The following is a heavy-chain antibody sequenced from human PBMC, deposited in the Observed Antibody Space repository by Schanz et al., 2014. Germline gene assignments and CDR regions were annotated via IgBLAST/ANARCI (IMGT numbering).Heavy chain of an antibody. CDR3: AKARRKSNCSGGRCFHYSYYGMDV. D-gene: IGHD2-15*01. CDR1: GFTLSNSD. CDR2: IGYLGDT. V-gene: IGHV3-13*01. J-gene: IGHJ6*02. Sequence: EVQLVESGGGLVQPGGSLRLSCAASGFTLSNSDMHWVRQGTGKGLEWVSTIGYLGDTYYPDSVKGRFTVSRDSGQNSLYLQMNSLRAEDTAVYYCAKARRKSNCSGGRCFHYSYYGMDVWGQGTTVTVSS.